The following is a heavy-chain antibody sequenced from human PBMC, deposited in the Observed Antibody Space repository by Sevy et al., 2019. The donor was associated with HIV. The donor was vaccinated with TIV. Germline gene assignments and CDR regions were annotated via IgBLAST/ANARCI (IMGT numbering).Heavy chain of an antibody. CDR3: ASGIVGSDGYFQH. J-gene: IGHJ1*01. V-gene: IGHV4-59*01. CDR2: IYYSGST. D-gene: IGHD1-26*01. Sequence: SETLSLTCTVSGGSISSYYWSWIRQPPGKGLEWIGYIYYSGSTNYNPSLKSRVTISVDTSKNQFSLKLSSVTAADTAVYYCASGIVGSDGYFQHWGQGTLVTVSS. CDR1: GGSISSYY.